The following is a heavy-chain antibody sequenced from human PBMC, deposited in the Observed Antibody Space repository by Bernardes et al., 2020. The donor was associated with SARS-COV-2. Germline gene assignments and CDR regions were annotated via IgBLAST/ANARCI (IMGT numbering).Heavy chain of an antibody. D-gene: IGHD2-2*01. V-gene: IGHV5-51*01. CDR2: IYPGDSDT. CDR1: GYSFTSYW. Sequence: ESLKISCKGSGYSFTSYWIGWVRQMPGKGLEWMGIIYPGDSDTRYSPSFQGQVTISADKSISTAYLQWSSLKASDTAMYYCARQRRSAGYCSSTSCRRYYYYYMDVWGKGTTVTVSS. J-gene: IGHJ6*03. CDR3: ARQRRSAGYCSSTSCRRYYYYYMDV.